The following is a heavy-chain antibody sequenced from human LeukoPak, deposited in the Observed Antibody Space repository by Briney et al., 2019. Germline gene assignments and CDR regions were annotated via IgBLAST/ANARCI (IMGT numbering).Heavy chain of an antibody. J-gene: IGHJ3*02. CDR3: ARGPYGAFDI. Sequence: PSETLSLTCAVYGGSFSGYYWSWIRQPPGKGLEWIGEISHSGSTNYNPSLKSRVTISVDTSKNQFSLKLSSVTAADTAVYYCARGPYGAFDIWGQGTMVTVSS. CDR1: GGSFSGYY. V-gene: IGHV4-34*01. CDR2: ISHSGST. D-gene: IGHD3-10*01.